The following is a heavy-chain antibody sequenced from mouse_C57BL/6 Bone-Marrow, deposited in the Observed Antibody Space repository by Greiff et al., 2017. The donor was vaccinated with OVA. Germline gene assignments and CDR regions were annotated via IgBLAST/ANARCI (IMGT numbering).Heavy chain of an antibody. CDR2: INPNNGGT. CDR3: ARSGYYKDYAMDY. CDR1: GYTFTDYY. D-gene: IGHD3-1*01. V-gene: IGHV1-26*01. J-gene: IGHJ4*01. Sequence: VQLKQSGPELVKPGASVKISCKASGYTFTDYYMNWVKQSHGKSLEWIGDINPNNGGTSYNQKFKGKATLTVDKSSSTAYMELRSLTSEDSAVYYCARSGYYKDYAMDYWGQGTSVTVSS.